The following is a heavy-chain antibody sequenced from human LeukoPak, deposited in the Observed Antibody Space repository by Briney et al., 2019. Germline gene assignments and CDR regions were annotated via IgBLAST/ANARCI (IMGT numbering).Heavy chain of an antibody. CDR3: ARSQFTIQVPYYYYMDV. CDR1: GYTFTSCG. CDR2: ISAYNGNT. V-gene: IGHV1-18*01. J-gene: IGHJ6*03. D-gene: IGHD3-10*01. Sequence: ASVKVSCMASGYTFTSCGISWVRPAPGQGLEWMGWISAYNGNTNYAQKLQGRVTMTTDTSTSTAYMELWSLRSDDTAVYYCARSQFTIQVPYYYYMDVWGKGTTVTVSS.